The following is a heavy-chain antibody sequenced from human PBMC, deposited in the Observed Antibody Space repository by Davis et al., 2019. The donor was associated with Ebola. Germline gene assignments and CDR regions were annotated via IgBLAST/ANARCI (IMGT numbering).Heavy chain of an antibody. J-gene: IGHJ3*02. D-gene: IGHD3-22*01. CDR1: GFTFSSYS. Sequence: GESLKISCAASGFTFSSYSMNWVRQAPGKGLEWVSYISSSSSTIYYADSVKGRFTISRDNAKNSLYLQMNSLRDEDTAVYYCARDKGLTYYYDSSGYSDAFDIWGQGTMVTVSS. CDR2: ISSSSSTI. CDR3: ARDKGLTYYYDSSGYSDAFDI. V-gene: IGHV3-48*02.